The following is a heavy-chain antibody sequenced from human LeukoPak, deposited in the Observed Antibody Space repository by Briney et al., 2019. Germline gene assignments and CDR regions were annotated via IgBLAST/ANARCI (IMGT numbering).Heavy chain of an antibody. CDR3: ARDQFRGYSYGISSHYMDV. D-gene: IGHD5-18*01. V-gene: IGHV1-46*01. J-gene: IGHJ6*03. Sequence: ASVKVSCKASGYTFTSYAMNWVRQAPGQGLEWMGIINPSGGSTSYAQKFQGRVTMTRDMSTSTVYMELSSLRSEDTAVYYCARDQFRGYSYGISSHYMDVWGKGTTVTVSS. CDR1: GYTFTSYA. CDR2: INPSGGST.